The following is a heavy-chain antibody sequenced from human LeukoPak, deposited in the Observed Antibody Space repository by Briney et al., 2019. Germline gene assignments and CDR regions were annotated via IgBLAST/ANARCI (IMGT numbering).Heavy chain of an antibody. CDR1: GFTFSSYG. V-gene: IGHV3-30*02. CDR3: TTSDINYRPFDN. Sequence: QSGGSLRLSCAASGFTFSSYGMHWVRQAPGKGLEWVAFIRYDGSNKYYADSVKGRFTISRDNAKNSLFLQVSSLRAEDTAVYYCTTSDINYRPFDNWGQGTLVTVSS. CDR2: IRYDGSNK. J-gene: IGHJ4*02. D-gene: IGHD4-11*01.